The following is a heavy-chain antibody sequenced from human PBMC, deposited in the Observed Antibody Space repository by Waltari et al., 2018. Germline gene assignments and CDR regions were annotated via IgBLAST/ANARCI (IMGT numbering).Heavy chain of an antibody. D-gene: IGHD3-22*01. CDR2: ISAYNGNT. V-gene: IGHV1-18*01. J-gene: IGHJ4*02. Sequence: QVQLVQSGAEVKKPGASVKVSCKASGYTFTSYGISWVRQAPGQGLEWMGWISAYNGNTNYAQKLQGRVTMTTDASTSTAYMELRSLRSDDTAVYYCARGLTPYYYDSSGSYYFDYWGQGTLVTVSS. CDR3: ARGLTPYYYDSSGSYYFDY. CDR1: GYTFTSYG.